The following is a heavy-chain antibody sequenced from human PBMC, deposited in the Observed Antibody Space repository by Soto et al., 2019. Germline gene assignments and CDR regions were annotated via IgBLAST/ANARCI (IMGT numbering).Heavy chain of an antibody. Sequence: QVQLVESGGGVVRPGRSLRLSCAASGFTFSSYAMHWVRQAPGKGLEWVAVISYDGSNKYYADSVKGRFTISRDNSKNTLYLQMNSLRAEDTAVYYCARDTVAGNQGDYWGQGTLVTVSS. V-gene: IGHV3-30-3*01. J-gene: IGHJ4*02. D-gene: IGHD6-19*01. CDR3: ARDTVAGNQGDY. CDR1: GFTFSSYA. CDR2: ISYDGSNK.